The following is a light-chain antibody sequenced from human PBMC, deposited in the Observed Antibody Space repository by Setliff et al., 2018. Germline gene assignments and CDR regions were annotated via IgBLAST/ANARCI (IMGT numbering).Light chain of an antibody. CDR2: EVS. Sequence: QSVLAQPPSASGSPGQSVTISCTGTSSDVGGYNYVSWYQQHPGKAPKLMIYEVSKRPSGVPDRFSGSKSGNTAPLTASGLQAEDEADYYCSSYAGSNNYVFGTGTKVTVL. CDR3: SSYAGSNNYV. CDR1: SSDVGGYNY. V-gene: IGLV2-8*01. J-gene: IGLJ1*01.